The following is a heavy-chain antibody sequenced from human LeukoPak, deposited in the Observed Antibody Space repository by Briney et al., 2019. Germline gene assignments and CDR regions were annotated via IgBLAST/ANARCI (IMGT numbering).Heavy chain of an antibody. CDR3: SRGSGWLSVY. Sequence: GRSLRLSCTASGFTFGNYLMSWFRQAPGKGLEWIGFISGGTTEYAASVKGRFTISRDDSTSIAYLQMNSMTTEDTAVYYCSRGSGWLSVYWGQGTLVTVSS. CDR1: GFTFGNYL. J-gene: IGHJ4*02. CDR2: ISGGTT. D-gene: IGHD6-19*01. V-gene: IGHV3-49*03.